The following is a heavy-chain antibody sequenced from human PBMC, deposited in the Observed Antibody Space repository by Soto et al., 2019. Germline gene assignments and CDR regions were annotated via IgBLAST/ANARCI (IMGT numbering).Heavy chain of an antibody. Sequence: SETLSLTCNVSGGSFHGYSWSWFRQTSGKGLEWIGDISYRGSTSYSPSLKSRLLISLDTSNNQFSLKVASVTPADTAVYYCARDLIGFSYGYGGYFDPWGPGTLVTVYS. J-gene: IGHJ4*02. D-gene: IGHD3-16*01. CDR1: GGSFHGYS. V-gene: IGHV4-34*01. CDR3: ARDLIGFSYGYGGYFDP. CDR2: ISYRGST.